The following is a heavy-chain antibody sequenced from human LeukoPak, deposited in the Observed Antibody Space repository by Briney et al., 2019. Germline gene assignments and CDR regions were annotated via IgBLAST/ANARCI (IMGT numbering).Heavy chain of an antibody. Sequence: PGGSLRLFCAASGFTFSSYSMNWVRQAPGKGLEWVSSISSSSSYIYYADSVKGRFTISRDNAKNSLYLQMNSLRAEDTAVYYCARDLDYDFWSGYYMGVNWFDPWGQGTLVTVSS. CDR1: GFTFSSYS. D-gene: IGHD3-3*01. CDR3: ARDLDYDFWSGYYMGVNWFDP. CDR2: ISSSSSYI. J-gene: IGHJ5*02. V-gene: IGHV3-21*01.